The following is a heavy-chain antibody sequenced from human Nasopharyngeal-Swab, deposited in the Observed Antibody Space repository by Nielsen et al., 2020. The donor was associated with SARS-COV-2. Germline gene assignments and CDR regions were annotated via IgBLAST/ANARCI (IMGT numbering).Heavy chain of an antibody. CDR3: ARRTVTTFAEYFQH. CDR2: IYHSGST. Sequence: SETLSLTCAVSGGSISSSNWWTWVRQPPGKGLEWIGEIYHSGSTNYNASLKSRVTISVDKSKNQFPLKLSSVTAADTAVYYCARRTVTTFAEYFQHWGQGTLVTVSS. J-gene: IGHJ1*01. CDR1: GGSISSSNW. V-gene: IGHV4-4*02. D-gene: IGHD4-17*01.